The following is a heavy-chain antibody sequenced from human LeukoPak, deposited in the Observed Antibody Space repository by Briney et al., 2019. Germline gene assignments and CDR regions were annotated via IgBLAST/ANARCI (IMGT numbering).Heavy chain of an antibody. CDR2: IYTSGST. CDR1: GGSISSYY. D-gene: IGHD3-10*01. V-gene: IGHV4-4*09. CDR3: ARGLLSYYYMDV. Sequence: SETLSLTCTVSGGSISSYYWSWIRQPPGKGLEWIGYIYTSGSTNYNPSLKSRVIISVDTSKNQFSLKLSSVTAADTAVYYCARGLLSYYYMDVWGKGTTVTVSS. J-gene: IGHJ6*03.